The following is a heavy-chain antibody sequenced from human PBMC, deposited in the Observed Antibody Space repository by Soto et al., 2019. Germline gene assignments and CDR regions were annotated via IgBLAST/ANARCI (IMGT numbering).Heavy chain of an antibody. CDR3: VSEMPLLGVFDF. J-gene: IGHJ4*02. CDR2: IRTKSDGETT. D-gene: IGHD3-16*01. V-gene: IGHV3-15*01. CDR1: GFTFGNYA. Sequence: TGGSLRLSCTASGFTFGNYAINWVRQAPGKGLEWVGRIRTKSDGETTEYAAPVKGRIAISRDDLRKMLFLEMNSLDSDDSAVYYCVSEMPLLGVFDFWGQGTLVTVSS.